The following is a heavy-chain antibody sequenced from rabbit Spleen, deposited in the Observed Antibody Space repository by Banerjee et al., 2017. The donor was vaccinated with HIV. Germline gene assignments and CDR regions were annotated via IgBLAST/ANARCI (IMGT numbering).Heavy chain of an antibody. Sequence: QEQLVESGGGLVKPEGSLTLTCKASGFSFSGRDVMCWVRQAPGKGLQWIACINTYTGKPVYATWAKGRFTISRTSSTTVTLQMTSLTAADTATCFCARDLLGVIGWNFNLWGPGTLVTVS. CDR3: ARDLLGVIGWNFNL. CDR1: GFSFSGRDV. V-gene: IGHV1S45*01. J-gene: IGHJ4*01. D-gene: IGHD1-1*01. CDR2: INTYTGKP.